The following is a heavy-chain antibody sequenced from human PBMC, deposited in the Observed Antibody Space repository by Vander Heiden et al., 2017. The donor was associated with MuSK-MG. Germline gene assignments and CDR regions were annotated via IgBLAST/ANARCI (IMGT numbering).Heavy chain of an antibody. Sequence: QLQLQESGPGLVKPSETLSLTCTVSGGSISSSSYYWGWIRQPPGKGLEWIGSIYYSGSTYYNPSLKSRVTIAVDTSKNQFPLKLSSVTAADTAVYYCAVVVVTARRWCSGSGSHAFDIWGQGTMVTVSS. D-gene: IGHD2-21*02. V-gene: IGHV4-39*01. CDR2: IYYSGST. CDR1: GGSISSSSYY. J-gene: IGHJ3*02. CDR3: AVVVVTARRWCSGSGSHAFDI.